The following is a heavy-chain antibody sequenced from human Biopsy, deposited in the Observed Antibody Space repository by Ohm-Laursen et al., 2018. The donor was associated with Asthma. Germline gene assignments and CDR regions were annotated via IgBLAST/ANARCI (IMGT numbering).Heavy chain of an antibody. V-gene: IGHV1-69*01. CDR2: IIPIFGTS. Sequence: SSVKVSCNASGGTFSRYAISWVRQAPGQGLEWMGGIIPIFGTSNYAQKFQGRVTFTADESTSSAYMELSSLRSEDSAVYYCAREVSTVDYGYYYFGIDVWGPGTTVSVS. D-gene: IGHD4-17*01. CDR3: AREVSTVDYGYYYFGIDV. J-gene: IGHJ6*02. CDR1: GGTFSRYA.